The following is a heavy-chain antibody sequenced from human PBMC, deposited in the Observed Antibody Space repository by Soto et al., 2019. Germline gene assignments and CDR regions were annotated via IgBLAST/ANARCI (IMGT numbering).Heavy chain of an antibody. Sequence: ASVKVSCKASGYTFTRYNVHWVRQAPGQGLEWMAITNPSGGTTYYVQKFEGRVTLTTDTSTSTVYMELSSLRSDDTAVYYCARVRGGGSEYFFDYWGQG. CDR3: ARVRGGGSEYFFDY. CDR1: GYTFTRYN. D-gene: IGHD2-15*01. V-gene: IGHV1-46*01. CDR2: TNPSGGTT. J-gene: IGHJ4*02.